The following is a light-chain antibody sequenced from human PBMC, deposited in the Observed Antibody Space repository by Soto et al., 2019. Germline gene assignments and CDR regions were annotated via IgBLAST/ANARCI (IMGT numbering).Light chain of an antibody. CDR2: GAS. CDR1: QAINNN. V-gene: IGKV3-15*01. CDR3: QQYNNWPQT. J-gene: IGKJ1*01. Sequence: VMTQAPATLSVSPGERATLSCRASQAINNNVAWYQLKDGQVPRLLIYGASTRAADVPARFSGGGSGTEVTLTISSLQSEDFAEYHCQQYNNWPQTFGQGTKVEIK.